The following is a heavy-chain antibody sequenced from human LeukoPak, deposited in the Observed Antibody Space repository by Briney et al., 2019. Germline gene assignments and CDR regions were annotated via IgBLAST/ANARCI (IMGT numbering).Heavy chain of an antibody. J-gene: IGHJ3*02. CDR1: GFTSSNSY. D-gene: IGHD2-21*01. CDR3: ARDPAYGALDI. V-gene: IGHV3-7*01. CDR2: INPDGSQG. Sequence: GGSLRLSCEASGFTSSNSYMSWVRQTPGKGLEWVAIINPDGSQGSYVDSVKGRFAISRDNALNSLFLRMNSLSAEDTAVYYCARDPAYGALDIWGQGTTVTVSS.